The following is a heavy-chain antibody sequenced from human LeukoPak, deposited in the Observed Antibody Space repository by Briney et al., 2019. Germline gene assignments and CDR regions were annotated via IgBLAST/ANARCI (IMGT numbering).Heavy chain of an antibody. CDR3: AKGLFVGALDY. Sequence: GGSLRLSCAASGFTFSSYAMSWVRQAPGKGLEWVAVISYDGSNKYYADSVKGRFTISRDNSKNTLYLQMNSLRAEDTAVYYCAKGLFVGALDYWGQGTLVTVSS. CDR1: GFTFSSYA. J-gene: IGHJ4*02. V-gene: IGHV3-30*18. CDR2: ISYDGSNK. D-gene: IGHD1-26*01.